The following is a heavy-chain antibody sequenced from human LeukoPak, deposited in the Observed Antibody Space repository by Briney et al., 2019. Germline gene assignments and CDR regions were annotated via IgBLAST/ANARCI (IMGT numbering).Heavy chain of an antibody. J-gene: IGHJ4*02. CDR1: GFTFSSYS. CDR3: ARDLSLYGDYRGFDY. CDR2: ISSSSSTI. D-gene: IGHD4-17*01. Sequence: HSGGSLRLSCAASGFTFSSYSMNWVRQAPGKGLEWVSYISSSSSTIYYADSVKGRFTISRDNAKNSLYLQMNSLRAEDTAVYYCARDLSLYGDYRGFDYWGQGTLVTVSS. V-gene: IGHV3-48*04.